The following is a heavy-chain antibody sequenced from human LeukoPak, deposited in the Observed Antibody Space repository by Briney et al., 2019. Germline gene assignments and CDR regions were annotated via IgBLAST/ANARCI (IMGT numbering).Heavy chain of an antibody. CDR2: ISSSSSYI. J-gene: IGHJ6*03. CDR1: GFTFSSYA. V-gene: IGHV3-21*01. CDR3: ARDNTRNYYYYYMDV. Sequence: PGGSLRLSCAASGFTFSSYAMSWVRQAPGKGLEWVSSISSSSSYIYYADSVKGRFTISRDNAKNSLYLQMNSLRAEDTAVYYCARDNTRNYYYYYMDVWGKGTTVTVSS. D-gene: IGHD2-2*02.